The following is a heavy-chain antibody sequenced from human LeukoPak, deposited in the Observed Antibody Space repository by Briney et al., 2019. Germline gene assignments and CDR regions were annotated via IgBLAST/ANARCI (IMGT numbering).Heavy chain of an antibody. CDR3: ARQPITGYSSSWCLYPGRSRWHPLDY. CDR1: GGSISSSSYY. D-gene: IGHD6-13*01. V-gene: IGHV4-39*01. CDR2: IYYSGST. Sequence: SETLSLACTVSGGSISSSSYYWGWIRQPPGKGLEWIGSIYYSGSTYYNPSLKSRVTISVDTSKNQFSLKLSSVTAADTAVYYCARQPITGYSSSWCLYPGRSRWHPLDYWGQGTLVTVSS. J-gene: IGHJ4*02.